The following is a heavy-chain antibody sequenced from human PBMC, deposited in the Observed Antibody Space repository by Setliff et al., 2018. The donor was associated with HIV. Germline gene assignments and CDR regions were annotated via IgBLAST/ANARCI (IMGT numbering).Heavy chain of an antibody. CDR2: IYSSGST. D-gene: IGHD2-21*01. CDR3: AREIGITKSPYWYFDL. Sequence: PSETLSLTCTVSGASISSHYWTWIRQPPGKGLEWIGSIYSSGSTNYNPSLKSRLTISLDTSENQLSLKFNSVTAADTAVYFCAREIGITKSPYWYFDLWGRGTLVTV. CDR1: GASISSHY. J-gene: IGHJ2*01. V-gene: IGHV4-59*11.